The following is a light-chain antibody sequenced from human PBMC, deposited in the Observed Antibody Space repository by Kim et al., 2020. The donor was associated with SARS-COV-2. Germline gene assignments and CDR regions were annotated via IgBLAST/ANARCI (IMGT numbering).Light chain of an antibody. V-gene: IGLV3-21*01. J-gene: IGLJ1*01. CDR2: YDS. Sequence: APGKTAIISCEGTTIGGKRLQWYQQRPGQAPVLVIFYDSDRPSGIPERFSGSNSGNTATLTINRVEAGDEADYYCQVWDTGTDHYVFGSGTKVTFL. CDR1: TIGGKR. CDR3: QVWDTGTDHYV.